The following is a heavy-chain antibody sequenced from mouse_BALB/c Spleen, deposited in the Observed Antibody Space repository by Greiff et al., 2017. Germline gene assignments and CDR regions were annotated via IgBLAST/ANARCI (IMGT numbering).Heavy chain of an antibody. J-gene: IGHJ4*01. V-gene: IGHV14-3*02. CDR3: ARSGIYYDYDEDAMDD. CDR1: GFNIKDTY. Sequence: VQLKESGAELVKPGASVKLSCTASGFNIKDTYMHWVKQRPEQGLEWIGRIDPANGNTKYDPKFQGKATITADTSSNTAYLQLSSLTSEDTAVYYCARSGIYYDYDEDAMDDWGQGTSVTVSS. D-gene: IGHD2-4*01. CDR2: IDPANGNT.